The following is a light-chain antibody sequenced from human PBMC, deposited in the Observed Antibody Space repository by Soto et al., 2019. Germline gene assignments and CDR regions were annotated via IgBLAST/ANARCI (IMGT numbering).Light chain of an antibody. CDR1: QSVSSSY. V-gene: IGKV3-20*01. CDR3: QQYGSSLYT. Sequence: EIVLTQSPGTLSLSPGERATLSCRASQSVSSSYLAWYQQKPGQAPRLLIYGASSRATGIPDRFSGSGSGTDFTLTISRLETEDFAVYYCQQYGSSLYTFGQGPKVDIK. CDR2: GAS. J-gene: IGKJ2*01.